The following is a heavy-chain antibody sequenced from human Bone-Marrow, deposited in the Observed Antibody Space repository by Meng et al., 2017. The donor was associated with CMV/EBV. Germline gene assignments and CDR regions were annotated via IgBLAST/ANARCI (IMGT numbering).Heavy chain of an antibody. CDR2: LSWTAERT. CDR3: ARVRAAFDIDVGTLEH. V-gene: IGHV3-23*01. D-gene: IGHD1-7*01. Sequence: GESLKISCEASGFTFTSYAMTWVRQAPGKGLEWVSSLSWTAERTHYADSVKGRFSVSRDNSNNTLYLEMNSLRAEDTALYFCARVRAAFDIDVGTLEHWGQGVLVTVSS. CDR1: GFTFTSYA. J-gene: IGHJ4*02.